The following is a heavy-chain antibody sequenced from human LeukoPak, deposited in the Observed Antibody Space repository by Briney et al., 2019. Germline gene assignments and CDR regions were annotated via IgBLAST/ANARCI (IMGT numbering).Heavy chain of an antibody. CDR2: IIPIFGTA. V-gene: IGHV1-69*13. Sequence: SVKVSCKASGGTFSSYAISWVRQAPGQGLEWMGGIIPIFGTANYAQKFQGRVTITADESTSTAYMELSSLRSEDTAVCYCARNGYGSGSYYLFDYWGQGTLVTVSS. CDR3: ARNGYGSGSYYLFDY. J-gene: IGHJ4*02. CDR1: GGTFSSYA. D-gene: IGHD3-10*01.